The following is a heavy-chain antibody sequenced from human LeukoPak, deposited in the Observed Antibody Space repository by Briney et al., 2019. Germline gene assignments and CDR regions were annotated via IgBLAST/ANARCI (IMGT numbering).Heavy chain of an antibody. D-gene: IGHD3-22*01. J-gene: IGHJ5*02. CDR1: GGSISSADYY. Sequence: PSETLSLTCTVSGGSISSADYYWSWIRQPPGKGLEWIAYIYYSGTTYYNPSLKSRVTISVDTSKNQFSLRLNSVTAADTAVYYCARDLVDSSGFYYYGFDPWGQGTLVTVSS. CDR2: IYYSGTT. CDR3: ARDLVDSSGFYYYGFDP. V-gene: IGHV4-30-4*01.